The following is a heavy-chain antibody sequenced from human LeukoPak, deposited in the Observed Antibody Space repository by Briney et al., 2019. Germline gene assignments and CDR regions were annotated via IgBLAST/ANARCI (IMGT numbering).Heavy chain of an antibody. CDR2: INPNSGGT. CDR1: GYTFTGYY. Sequence: ASVKVSCKASGYTFTGYYMHWVRQAPGQGLEWMGWINPNSGGTNYAQKFQGRVTMTRDTSISTAYMELRSLRSDDTAVYYCASGYCSSTSCYPDYWGQGTLVTVSS. CDR3: ASGYCSSTSCYPDY. J-gene: IGHJ4*02. V-gene: IGHV1-2*02. D-gene: IGHD2-2*01.